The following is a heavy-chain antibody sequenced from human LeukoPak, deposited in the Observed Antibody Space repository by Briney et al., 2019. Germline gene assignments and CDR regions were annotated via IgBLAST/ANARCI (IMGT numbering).Heavy chain of an antibody. CDR1: GFIFRNYA. Sequence: SGGPLRLSCAASGFIFRNYAMSWVRQAPGKGLEWVSAITGSGDTTYYADSVKGRFTISRDNSKNTLYVEMNTLRAEDTAVYYCAKWGDYDILTGYYVSDFWGQGTLVTVSS. CDR3: AKWGDYDILTGYYVSDF. CDR2: ITGSGDTT. D-gene: IGHD3-9*01. V-gene: IGHV3-23*01. J-gene: IGHJ4*02.